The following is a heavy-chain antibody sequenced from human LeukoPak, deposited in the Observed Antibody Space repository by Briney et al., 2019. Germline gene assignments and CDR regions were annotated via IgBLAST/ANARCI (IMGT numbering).Heavy chain of an antibody. J-gene: IGHJ3*02. CDR2: ISSSGSTI. CDR3: AKDRSRALGWGAFDI. CDR1: GFTFSDYY. Sequence: GGSLRLSCAASGFTFSDYYMSWIRQAPGKGLEWVSYISSSGSTIYYADSVKGRFTISRDNAKNSLYLQMNSLRAEDMALYYCAKDRSRALGWGAFDIWGQGTMVTVSS. D-gene: IGHD3-16*01. V-gene: IGHV3-11*01.